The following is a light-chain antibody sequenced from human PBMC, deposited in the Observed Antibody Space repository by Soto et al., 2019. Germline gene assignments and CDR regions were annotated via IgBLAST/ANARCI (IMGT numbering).Light chain of an antibody. CDR1: QSVGSN. Sequence: EIVLTQSPATLSVSPGERATLSCRASQSVGSNFAWYQQKPGPAPRLLLFASSISATGVPARFSGSGSGTEFTLTIRSLQSEDFAVYYCQQYGDWPLTFGGGAKVEIE. CDR3: QQYGDWPLT. CDR2: ASS. V-gene: IGKV3-15*01. J-gene: IGKJ4*01.